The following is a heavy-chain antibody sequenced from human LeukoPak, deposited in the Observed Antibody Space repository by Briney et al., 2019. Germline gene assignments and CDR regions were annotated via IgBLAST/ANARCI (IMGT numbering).Heavy chain of an antibody. CDR2: VDPSDSYT. CDR1: GYSFTSYW. J-gene: IGHJ4*02. Sequence: GESLKISCKGSGYSFTSYWISWVRQMPGKGLEWMGRVDPSDSYTNYSPSFQGHVTISADKSISTAYLQWSSLKASDTAMYYCARQRGSGSYFDYWGQGTLVTVSS. V-gene: IGHV5-10-1*01. CDR3: ARQRGSGSYFDY. D-gene: IGHD3-10*01.